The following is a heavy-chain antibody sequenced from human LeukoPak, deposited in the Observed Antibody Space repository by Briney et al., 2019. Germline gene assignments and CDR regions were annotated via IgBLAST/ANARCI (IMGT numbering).Heavy chain of an antibody. Sequence: SETLPLTCTVSGGSISSYYWSWIRQPPGKGLEWIGYIYYSGSTNYNPSLKSRVTISVDTSKNQFSLKLSSVTAADTAVYYCASGIVANRIYYYYGMDVWGQGTTVTVSS. CDR1: GGSISSYY. CDR3: ASGIVANRIYYYYGMDV. J-gene: IGHJ6*02. V-gene: IGHV4-59*13. CDR2: IYYSGST. D-gene: IGHD3-22*01.